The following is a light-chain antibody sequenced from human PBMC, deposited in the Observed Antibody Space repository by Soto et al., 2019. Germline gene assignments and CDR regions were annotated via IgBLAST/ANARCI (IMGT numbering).Light chain of an antibody. CDR3: QQYHKWPPIT. Sequence: EVVMTQSPATLSVSLGESATLSCRASQSVDGYLAWYQQKPGQAPRLLIYGASTRATGVTARFRGGGSGTECTLTISSLQSEDSAVYYCQQYHKWPPITFGQGTRLEIK. CDR2: GAS. J-gene: IGKJ5*01. V-gene: IGKV3-15*01. CDR1: QSVDGY.